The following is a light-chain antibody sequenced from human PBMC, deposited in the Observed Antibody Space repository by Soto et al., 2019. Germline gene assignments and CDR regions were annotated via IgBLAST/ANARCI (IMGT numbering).Light chain of an antibody. V-gene: IGLV2-14*01. Sequence: QSVLTQPASVSGSPGQSITISCTGTSSDVGGYNYVSWYQQHPGKAPKLMIYEVSNRPSGISDRFSGFKSGSTASLTISELQPDDEADYYCISFTPSTTTHWVFGGGTKLTVL. CDR1: SSDVGGYNY. J-gene: IGLJ3*02. CDR2: EVS. CDR3: ISFTPSTTTHWV.